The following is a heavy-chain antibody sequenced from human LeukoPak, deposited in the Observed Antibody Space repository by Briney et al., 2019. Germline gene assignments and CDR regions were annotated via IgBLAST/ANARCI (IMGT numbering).Heavy chain of an antibody. V-gene: IGHV3-64D*09. D-gene: IGHD6-19*01. CDR3: VKITSSSGGDY. CDR1: GFTFSSYA. J-gene: IGHJ4*02. Sequence: GGSLRLSCSASGFTFSSYAMYWVRQAPGKGLDYVSGISSNGGSTYYADSVKGRFTISRDNSKNTLYLQMSSLRAEDTAVYYCVKITSSSGGDYWGQGTLVTVSS. CDR2: ISSNGGST.